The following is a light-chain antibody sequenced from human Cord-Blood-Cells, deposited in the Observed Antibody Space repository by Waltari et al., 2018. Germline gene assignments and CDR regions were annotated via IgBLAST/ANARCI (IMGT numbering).Light chain of an antibody. V-gene: IGLV1-40*01. J-gene: IGLJ3*02. Sequence: QSVLTQPPSVSGAPGQRVTISCTGSSSNIGAGYDVHWYQQLPATAPKLLIYGNGNRPSWVPDRFSGPKSGTSASLAITGLQAEDEAYYYCQSYDSSLSGWVFGGGTKLTVL. CDR3: QSYDSSLSGWV. CDR1: SSNIGAGYD. CDR2: GNG.